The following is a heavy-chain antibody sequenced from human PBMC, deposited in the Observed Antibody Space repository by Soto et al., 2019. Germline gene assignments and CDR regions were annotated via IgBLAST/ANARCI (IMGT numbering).Heavy chain of an antibody. CDR2: VSDSGRT. CDR3: ASDSTRWPPYYGVDV. CDR1: GGSISYYH. D-gene: IGHD6-13*01. Sequence: PSETLSLTCTVSGGSISYYHWTWIRQPPGKGLEWIGFVSDSGRTSYNPSLQSRVTISVDTSRNQFSLRLTSVTAADTAVYYCASDSTRWPPYYGVDVWGPGTTVTVSS. V-gene: IGHV4-59*01. J-gene: IGHJ6*02.